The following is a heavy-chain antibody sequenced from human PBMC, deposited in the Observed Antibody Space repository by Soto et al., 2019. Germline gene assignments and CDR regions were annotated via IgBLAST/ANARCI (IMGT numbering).Heavy chain of an antibody. V-gene: IGHV3-23*01. CDR3: AKASIVVVVAAIYS. J-gene: IGHJ5*02. CDR1: GFTFSSYA. Sequence: EVQLLESGGGLVQPGGSLRLSCAASGFTFSSYAMSWVRQAPGKGLEWVSAISGSGGSTYYADSVKGRFTISRDKSKNTLYLQMNSLRAEDTAVYYCAKASIVVVVAAIYSWGQGTLVTVSS. D-gene: IGHD2-15*01. CDR2: ISGSGGST.